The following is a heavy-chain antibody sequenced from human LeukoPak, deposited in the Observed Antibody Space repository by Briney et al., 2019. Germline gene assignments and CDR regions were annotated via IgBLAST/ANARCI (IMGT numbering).Heavy chain of an antibody. CDR3: ARVFGPYYYDSSGYYEYFQH. V-gene: IGHV1-2*02. Sequence: ASVKVSCKASGYTFTGYYMHWVRQAPGQGLEWMGWINPNSGGTNYAQKFQGRVTMTRDTSISTAYMELSRLRSDDTAVYYCARVFGPYYYDSSGYYEYFQHWGQGTLVTVSS. CDR1: GYTFTGYY. CDR2: INPNSGGT. J-gene: IGHJ1*01. D-gene: IGHD3-22*01.